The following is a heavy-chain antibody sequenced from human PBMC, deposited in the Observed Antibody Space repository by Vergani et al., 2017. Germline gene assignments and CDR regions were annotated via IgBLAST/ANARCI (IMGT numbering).Heavy chain of an antibody. CDR2: IIPIFGTA. CDR1: GGTFSSYA. D-gene: IGHD6-13*01. V-gene: IGHV1-69*01. J-gene: IGHJ1*01. CDR3: ARDPVAAAAGPEYFQH. Sequence: QVQLVQSGAEVKKPGSSVKVSCKASGGTFSSYAISWVRQAPGQGLEWMGGIIPIFGTANYAQKFQGRVTITADESTSTAYMELRSLRSEDTAVYYCARDPVAAAAGPEYFQHWGQGTLVTVSS.